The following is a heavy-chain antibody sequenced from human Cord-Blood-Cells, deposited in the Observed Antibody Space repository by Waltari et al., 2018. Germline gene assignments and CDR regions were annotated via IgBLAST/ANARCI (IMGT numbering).Heavy chain of an antibody. J-gene: IGHJ4*02. CDR2: MNPNSGNT. V-gene: IGHV1-8*03. Sequence: QVQLVQSGAEVKKPGASVNVSCKASGYTFTSNDINWVRQATGQGREWIGWMNPNSGNTGYAQKFQGRVTITRNTSISTAYMELSSLRSEDTAVYYCVANFGEPDYWGQGTLVTVSS. D-gene: IGHD3-10*01. CDR3: VANFGEPDY. CDR1: GYTFTSND.